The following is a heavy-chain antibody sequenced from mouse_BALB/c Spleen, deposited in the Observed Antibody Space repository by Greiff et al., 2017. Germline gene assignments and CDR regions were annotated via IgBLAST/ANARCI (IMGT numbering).Heavy chain of an antibody. V-gene: IGHV14-3*02. J-gene: IGHJ3*01. D-gene: IGHD2-4*01. CDR3: AKDYDRFAY. CDR1: GFNIKDTY. Sequence: EVKLQQSGAELVKPGASVKLSCTASGFNIKDTYMHWVKQRPEQGLEWIGRIDPANGNTKYDPKFQGKATITADTSSNTAYLQLSSLTSEDTAVYYCAKDYDRFAYWGQGTLVTVSA. CDR2: IDPANGNT.